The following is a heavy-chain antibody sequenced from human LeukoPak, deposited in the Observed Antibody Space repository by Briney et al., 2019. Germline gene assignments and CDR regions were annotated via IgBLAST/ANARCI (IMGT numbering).Heavy chain of an antibody. CDR2: INPNSGGT. Sequence: ASVKVSCKASGYTFTGYYMHWVRQAPGQGLEWMGWINPNSGGTNYAQKFQGRVTMTRDTSISTAYMELSRLRSDDMAVYYCARVPSIAARPTDYWGQGTLVTVSS. D-gene: IGHD6-6*01. V-gene: IGHV1-2*02. CDR1: GYTFTGYY. CDR3: ARVPSIAARPTDY. J-gene: IGHJ4*02.